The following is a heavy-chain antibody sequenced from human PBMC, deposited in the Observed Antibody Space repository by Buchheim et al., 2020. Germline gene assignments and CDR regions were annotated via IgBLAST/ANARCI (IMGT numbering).Heavy chain of an antibody. J-gene: IGHJ4*02. Sequence: QVQLVQSGAEVKKPGTSAKVSCKASGYTFNSYYMHWMRQAPGQGLEWMGIINPSGGSTSYAQKFQGRVTMTRDTSTSSVYMELSSLRSEDTAVYYCASAIGDTPPFDYWGQGTL. CDR1: GYTFNSYY. D-gene: IGHD3-16*01. V-gene: IGHV1-46*02. CDR2: INPSGGST. CDR3: ASAIGDTPPFDY.